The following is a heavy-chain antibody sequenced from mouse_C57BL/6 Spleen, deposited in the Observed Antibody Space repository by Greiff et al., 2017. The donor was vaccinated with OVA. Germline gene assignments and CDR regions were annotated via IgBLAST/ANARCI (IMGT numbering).Heavy chain of an antibody. CDR2: TWWNDDK. CDR3: AQIAPYGNWYFDV. Sequence: QVTLKVCGPGILQPSQTLSLSCSFSGFSLSTSNMGLGWLSPPSGKGLKWLAHTWWNDDKYYNPSLKSRLTIAKDTSNKQVFLKITSVDTADTATYYCAQIAPYGNWYFDVWGTGTTVTVS. D-gene: IGHD2-1*01. J-gene: IGHJ1*03. CDR1: GFSLSTSNMG. V-gene: IGHV8-5*01.